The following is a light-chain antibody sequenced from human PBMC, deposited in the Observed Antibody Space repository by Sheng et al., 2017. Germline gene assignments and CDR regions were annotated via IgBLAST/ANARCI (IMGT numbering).Light chain of an antibody. CDR2: KTS. CDR3: HHYNIYSLPWT. Sequence: DIQMTQSPATLSASIGDRVTITCRASQSISDYLAWYQQKPGKAPKVLIFKTSRLESGVPSRFSGSGSGTEFTLTISSLQPDDFATYYCHHYNIYSLPWTFGQGTRVGNQT. J-gene: IGKJ1*01. CDR1: QSISDY. V-gene: IGKV1-5*03.